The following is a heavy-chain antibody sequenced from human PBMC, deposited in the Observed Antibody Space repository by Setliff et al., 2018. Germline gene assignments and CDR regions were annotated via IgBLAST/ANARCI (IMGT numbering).Heavy chain of an antibody. V-gene: IGHV4-39*01. CDR2: IYYRGDT. Sequence: PSETLSLTCTVSGASLSSGTYYWGWIRQPPGKGLEWIGRIYYRGDTYYNASLKGRLTISVDTAQNQFSLRLTSVTAADTAVYYCARTGTYRYFESWGQGTPVTVSS. D-gene: IGHD1-1*01. CDR3: ARTGTYRYFES. J-gene: IGHJ4*02. CDR1: GASLSSGTYY.